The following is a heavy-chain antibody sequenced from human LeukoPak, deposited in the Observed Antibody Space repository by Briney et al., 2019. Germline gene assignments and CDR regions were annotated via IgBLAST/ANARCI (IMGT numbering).Heavy chain of an antibody. D-gene: IGHD2-15*01. J-gene: IGHJ4*02. V-gene: IGHV1-69*04. CDR1: GGTFSSYA. Sequence: GASVKVSCKASGGTFSSYAISWVRQAPGQGLEWMGRIIPIFGIANYAQKFQGRVTITADKSTSTAYMELSSLRSEDTAVYYCATGYCSGGSCYPFDYWGQGTLVTVSS. CDR3: ATGYCSGGSCYPFDY. CDR2: IIPIFGIA.